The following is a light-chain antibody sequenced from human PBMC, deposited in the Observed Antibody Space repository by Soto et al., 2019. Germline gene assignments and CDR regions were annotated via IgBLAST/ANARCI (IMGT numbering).Light chain of an antibody. CDR1: QSVSSY. CDR2: GAF. V-gene: IGKV3-11*01. J-gene: IGKJ2*01. CDR3: QHRGKWPRT. Sequence: EIVLTQSPATLSLSPGERATLSCRASQSVSSYLAWYQQKPGQAPRLLIYGAFNRATDIPARFSGSGSGTDFTLIISSLEPEDFAVYYCQHRGKWPRTFGQGTKLEI.